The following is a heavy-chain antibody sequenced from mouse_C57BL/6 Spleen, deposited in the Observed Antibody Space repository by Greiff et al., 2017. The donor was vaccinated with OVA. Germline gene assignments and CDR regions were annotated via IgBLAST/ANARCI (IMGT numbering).Heavy chain of an antibody. CDR3: AVKDYGSSLGFAY. CDR1: GFTFSDYG. J-gene: IGHJ3*01. Sequence: EVKVVESGGGLVKPGGSLKLSCAASGFTFSDYGMHWVRQAPEKGLEWVAYISSGSSTIYYADTVKGRFTISRDNAKNTLFLQMTSLRSEDTAMYYCAVKDYGSSLGFAYWGQGTLVTVSA. D-gene: IGHD1-1*01. CDR2: ISSGSSTI. V-gene: IGHV5-17*01.